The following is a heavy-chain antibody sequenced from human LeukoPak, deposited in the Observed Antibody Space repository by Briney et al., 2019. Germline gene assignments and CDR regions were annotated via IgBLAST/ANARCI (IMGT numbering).Heavy chain of an antibody. Sequence: SVKVSCKASGGTFSSYAISWVRQAPGQGLEWMGGIIPIFGTANYAQKFQGRVTITTDESTSTAYMELSSLRSEDTAVYYCAVGPLAATDDYGDFNEFDYWGQGTLVTVSS. J-gene: IGHJ4*02. D-gene: IGHD4-17*01. CDR3: AVGPLAATDDYGDFNEFDY. V-gene: IGHV1-69*05. CDR1: GGTFSSYA. CDR2: IIPIFGTA.